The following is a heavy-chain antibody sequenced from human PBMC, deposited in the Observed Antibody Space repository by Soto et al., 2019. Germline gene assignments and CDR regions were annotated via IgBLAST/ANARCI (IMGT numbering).Heavy chain of an antibody. Sequence: QVQLVQSGAEVKKPGSSVKVSCKASGGTFSSYAISWVRQSPGQGLEWMGGIIPIFGTANYAQKFQGRVTIAVDKSTSAAYLELSSMRSEDTAVYYCARGDITHPRPRMDVWGQGTTVTVSS. CDR1: GGTFSSYA. CDR3: ARGDITHPRPRMDV. J-gene: IGHJ6*02. CDR2: IIPIFGTA. D-gene: IGHD2-15*01. V-gene: IGHV1-69*06.